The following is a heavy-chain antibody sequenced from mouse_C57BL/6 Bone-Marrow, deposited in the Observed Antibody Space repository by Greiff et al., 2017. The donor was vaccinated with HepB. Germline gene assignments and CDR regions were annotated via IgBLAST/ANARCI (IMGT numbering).Heavy chain of an antibody. CDR3: ASPMVTTSN. CDR1: GYTFTSYW. V-gene: IGHV1-59*01. D-gene: IGHD2-2*01. CDR2: IDPSDSYT. Sequence: QVQLQQPGAELVRPGTSVKLSCKASGYTFTSYWMHWVKQRPGQGLEWIGVIDPSDSYTNYNQKFKGKATLTVDTSSSTAYMQLSSLTSDDSAVYYCASPMVTTSNWGQGTLVTVSA. J-gene: IGHJ3*01.